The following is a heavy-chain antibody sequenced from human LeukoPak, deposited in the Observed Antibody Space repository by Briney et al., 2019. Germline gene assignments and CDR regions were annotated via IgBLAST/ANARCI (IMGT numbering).Heavy chain of an antibody. J-gene: IGHJ4*02. CDR2: ISWNSGSI. Sequence: GGSLRLSCAVSGFTFDDYAMHWVRQAPGKGLEWVSGISWNSGSIGYADSVKGRFTISRDNAKNSLYLQMNSLRAEDTALYYCAKEKNRYSSSWYYFDYWGQGTLVTVSS. D-gene: IGHD6-13*01. V-gene: IGHV3-9*01. CDR3: AKEKNRYSSSWYYFDY. CDR1: GFTFDDYA.